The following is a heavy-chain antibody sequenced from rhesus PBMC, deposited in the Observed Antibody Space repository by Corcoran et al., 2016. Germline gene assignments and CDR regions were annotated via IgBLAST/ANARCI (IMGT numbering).Heavy chain of an antibody. V-gene: IGHV4-160*01. Sequence: QVQLQESGPGLVKPSETLSLTCAVSGGYISSNYWSWSSQAPGKGLGWIGRIYGSGGNTDYNPSLKSRVTISKDTSKNQFSLKLSSVTAADTAVYYCARDRYSGYSFDYWGQGVLVTVSS. D-gene: IGHD5-24*01. CDR1: GGYISSNY. CDR2: IYGSGGNT. CDR3: ARDRYSGYSFDY. J-gene: IGHJ4*01.